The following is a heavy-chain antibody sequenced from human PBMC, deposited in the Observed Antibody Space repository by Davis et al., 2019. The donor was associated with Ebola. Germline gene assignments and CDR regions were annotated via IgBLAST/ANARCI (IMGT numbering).Heavy chain of an antibody. V-gene: IGHV1-69*04. CDR3: ARAHSSKNYYYYAMDV. CDR2: IIPILGIA. D-gene: IGHD6-6*01. CDR1: GGTFSSYA. Sequence: SVKVSCKASGGTFSSYAISWVRQAPGQGLEWMGRIIPILGIANYAQKFQGRVTITADKSTSTAYMELSSLRSEDTAVYYCARAHSSKNYYYYAMDVWGQGTTVTVSS. J-gene: IGHJ6*02.